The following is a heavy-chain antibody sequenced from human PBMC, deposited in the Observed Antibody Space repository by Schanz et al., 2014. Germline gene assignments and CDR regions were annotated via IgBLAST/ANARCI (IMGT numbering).Heavy chain of an antibody. Sequence: VQLLQFGGGVVQPGRSLRLSCAAYGFTLSSYAMHWVRQAPGKGLEWVSALSGSGGSTYYADSVKGRFTISRDNSKNTLYLQMNSLRAEDTAVYYCAREQIMAAAGLVDYWGHGTLVTVSS. CDR1: GFTLSSYA. J-gene: IGHJ4*01. CDR2: LSGSGGST. V-gene: IGHV3-23*01. D-gene: IGHD6-13*01. CDR3: AREQIMAAAGLVDY.